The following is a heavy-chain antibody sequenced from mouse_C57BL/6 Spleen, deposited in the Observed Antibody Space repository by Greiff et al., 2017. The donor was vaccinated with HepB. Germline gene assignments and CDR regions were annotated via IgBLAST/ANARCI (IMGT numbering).Heavy chain of an antibody. J-gene: IGHJ2*01. CDR3: ARYSLSNYLDY. D-gene: IGHD1-1*01. CDR2: IDPSDSET. CDR1: GYTFTSYW. V-gene: IGHV1-52*01. Sequence: VQLQQPGAELVRPGSSVKLSCKASGYTFTSYWMHWVKQRPIQGLEWIGNIDPSDSETHYNQKFKDKATLTVDKSSSTAYMQLSSLTSEDSAVYYGARYSLSNYLDYWGQGTTLTGSS.